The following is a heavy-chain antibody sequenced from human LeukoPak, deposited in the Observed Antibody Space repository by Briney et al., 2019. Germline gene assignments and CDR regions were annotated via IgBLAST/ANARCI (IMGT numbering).Heavy chain of an antibody. CDR3: ARELRFFDY. J-gene: IGHJ4*02. Sequence: GGSLRLSCAASGFTFSSYSMSWVRQAPGKGLEWVSFISSSSSSIYYGDSVKGRFTISRDNAKNSLYLQMNSLRAEDTALYYCARELRFFDYWGQGTLVTVSS. CDR1: GFTFSSYS. D-gene: IGHD5-12*01. CDR2: ISSSSSSI. V-gene: IGHV3-21*01.